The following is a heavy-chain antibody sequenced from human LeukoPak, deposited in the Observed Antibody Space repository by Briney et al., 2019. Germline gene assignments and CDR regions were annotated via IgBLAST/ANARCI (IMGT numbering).Heavy chain of an antibody. V-gene: IGHV3-21*01. J-gene: IGHJ4*02. Sequence: PGGSLRLSCAASGFTCSCYSMNWLRQAPGKGLEWVLSISSSSSYIYYADSVKGRFTISRDNAKNSLHLQMNSLRDEDRAVYYCERGGVWSGYYLGLWGRGTLVTVSS. CDR2: ISSSSSYI. CDR3: ERGGVWSGYYLGL. D-gene: IGHD3-3*01. CDR1: GFTCSCYS.